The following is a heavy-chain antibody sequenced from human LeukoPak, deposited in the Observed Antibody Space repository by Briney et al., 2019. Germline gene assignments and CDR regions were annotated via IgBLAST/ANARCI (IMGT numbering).Heavy chain of an antibody. CDR2: ISDSGGSR. Sequence: GGSLRLSCAASGFTFSSYAMNWVRQAPGKGLEWVSSISDSGGSRYYADSVRGRFTISRDNSKNTVHLQMDSLRAEDSAVYYCAKNAGYSYGLYYFDYWGQGTLVTVSS. D-gene: IGHD5-18*01. CDR1: GFTFSSYA. CDR3: AKNAGYSYGLYYFDY. J-gene: IGHJ4*02. V-gene: IGHV3-23*01.